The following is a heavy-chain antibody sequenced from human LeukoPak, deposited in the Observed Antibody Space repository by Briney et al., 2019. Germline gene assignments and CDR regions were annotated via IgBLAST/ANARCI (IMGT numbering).Heavy chain of an antibody. CDR3: YVDTAMGRRPYYFDY. J-gene: IGHJ4*02. CDR1: GFTFSDYY. V-gene: IGHV4-34*08. Sequence: GSLRLSCAASGFTFSDYYMSWIRQPPGKGLEWIGEINHSGSTNYNPSLKSRVTISVDTSKNQFSLKLSSVTAADTAVYYCYVDTAMGRRPYYFDYWGQGTLVTVSS. CDR2: INHSGST. D-gene: IGHD5-18*01.